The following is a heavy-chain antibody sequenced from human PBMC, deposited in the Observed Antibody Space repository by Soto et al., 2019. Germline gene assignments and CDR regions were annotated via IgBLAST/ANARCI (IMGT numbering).Heavy chain of an antibody. CDR1: GFTFSSYV. CDR2: ISGSSGGT. D-gene: IGHD3-16*01. CDR3: AKGFRGVGNYFDS. J-gene: IGHJ4*02. V-gene: IGHV3-23*01. Sequence: LRLSCAASGFTFSSYVMSWVRQAPGKGLEWVSAISGSSGGTYYADSVKGRLIITRDNSKNTLFLQMNSLRAEDTAVYYCAKGFRGVGNYFDSWGQGTLVTVSS.